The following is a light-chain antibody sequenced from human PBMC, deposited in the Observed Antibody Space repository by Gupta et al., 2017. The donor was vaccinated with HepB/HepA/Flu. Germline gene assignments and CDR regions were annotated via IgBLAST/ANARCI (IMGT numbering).Light chain of an antibody. V-gene: IGKV1-39*01. J-gene: IGKJ3*01. CDR2: AAS. Sequence: DIQMTQSPSSLSASVGDRVTITCRASQSISSYLNWYQQKPGKAPKLLIYAASSLQSGVPSRFSGSGSGTDFTLTISSLQPEDFATYSGQQSDRTPRFTFGPVTKVDIK. CDR1: QSISSY. CDR3: QQSDRTPRFT.